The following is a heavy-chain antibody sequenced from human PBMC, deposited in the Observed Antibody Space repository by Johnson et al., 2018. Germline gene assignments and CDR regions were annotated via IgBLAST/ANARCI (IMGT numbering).Heavy chain of an antibody. V-gene: IGHV3-21*01. CDR1: GFAFSSYG. CDR2: ISDRGDYI. Sequence: EVQLLETGGGLVKPGGSLRLSCAASGFAFSSYGMNWVRQAPGKGLEWVSFISDRGDYIYYADSVKGRFTISRDHTKNSVSLQMHSLRGEDTAVYYCTRDFYYYGMDVWGQGTTVTVS. J-gene: IGHJ6*02. CDR3: TRDFYYYGMDV.